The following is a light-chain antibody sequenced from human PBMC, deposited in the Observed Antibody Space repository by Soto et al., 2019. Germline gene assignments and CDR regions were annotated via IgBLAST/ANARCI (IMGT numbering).Light chain of an antibody. J-gene: IGKJ1*01. Sequence: DIVMTQSPLSLPVMPGEPASISCRSSQSVTSYLAWYQHKPGQAPRPLIYDTSNRATGIPARLSGSGSGTEFTLTISSLQPDDFATYYYQHYKMYSPWTFGQGTKVDIK. CDR3: QHYKMYSPWT. V-gene: IGKV3D-15*01. CDR1: QSVTSY. CDR2: DTS.